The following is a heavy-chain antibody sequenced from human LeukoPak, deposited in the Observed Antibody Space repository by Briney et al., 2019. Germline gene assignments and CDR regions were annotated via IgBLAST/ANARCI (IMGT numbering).Heavy chain of an antibody. CDR2: ISSGSSFM. J-gene: IGHJ5*02. V-gene: IGHV3-21*01. Sequence: GGSLRLSCAASGFTFSRYSMNWVRQAPGKGLEWVSSISSGSSFMYYADSVKGRFTISRDNAKNSLYLQMNSLRAKDTALYYCARGRVDYGDYVYRGFDPWGQGTLVTVSS. CDR1: GFTFSRYS. CDR3: ARGRVDYGDYVYRGFDP. D-gene: IGHD4-17*01.